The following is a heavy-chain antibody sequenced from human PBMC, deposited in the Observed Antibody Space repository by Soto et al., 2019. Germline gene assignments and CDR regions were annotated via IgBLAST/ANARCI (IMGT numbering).Heavy chain of an antibody. V-gene: IGHV4-30-2*01. D-gene: IGHD2-2*03. Sequence: SETLSLTWAVAGGSISGGGYSWSWIRQPPGKGLEWIGYIYHSGNTKYSPSLKSRVTMSVDTSKNHFSLKLISVTTADTAVYFCAREGNLGRWIQPLDSWGQGTLVTVSS. CDR2: IYHSGNT. J-gene: IGHJ4*02. CDR3: AREGNLGRWIQPLDS. CDR1: GGSISGGGYS.